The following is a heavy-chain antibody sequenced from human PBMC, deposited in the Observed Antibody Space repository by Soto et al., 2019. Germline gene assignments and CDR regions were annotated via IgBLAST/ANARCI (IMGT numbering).Heavy chain of an antibody. V-gene: IGHV3-11*01. CDR1: AFTFSDYY. Sequence: QVPPVESGGGLVKPGGSLRLSCVISAFTFSDYYMSWVRQAPEKGLECISYISRSGDSTYYADSVKGRFTISRDNAKNSLYLQRDSLRADDTAVYYCVRGHQYFHYWGQGTLVTVSS. CDR3: VRGHQYFHY. J-gene: IGHJ1*01. CDR2: ISRSGDST.